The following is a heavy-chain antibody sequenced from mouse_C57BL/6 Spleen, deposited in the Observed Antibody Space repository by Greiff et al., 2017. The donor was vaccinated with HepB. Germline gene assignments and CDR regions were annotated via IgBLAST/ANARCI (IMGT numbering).Heavy chain of an antibody. Sequence: VQLQQPGAELVKPGASVKLSCKASGYTFTSYWMQWVKQRPGQGLEWIGEIDPSDSYTNYNQKFKGKATLTVDASSSTAYMQLSSLTSEDSAVYYCARRTGTPLFDYWGQGTTLTVSS. CDR1: GYTFTSYW. V-gene: IGHV1-50*01. D-gene: IGHD4-1*01. CDR2: IDPSDSYT. J-gene: IGHJ2*01. CDR3: ARRTGTPLFDY.